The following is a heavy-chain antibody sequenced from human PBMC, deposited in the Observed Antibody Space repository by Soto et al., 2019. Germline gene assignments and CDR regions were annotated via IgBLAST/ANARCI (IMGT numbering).Heavy chain of an antibody. CDR2: INAGNGNT. J-gene: IGHJ6*02. Sequence: EASVKVSCKASGYTFTSYAMHWVRQAPGQRLEWMGWINAGNGNTKYSQKFQGRVTITRDTSTSTAYMELRSLRSDDTAVYYCAREGQAPYYYYGMDVWGQGTAVTVSS. V-gene: IGHV1-3*01. CDR3: AREGQAPYYYYGMDV. CDR1: GYTFTSYA.